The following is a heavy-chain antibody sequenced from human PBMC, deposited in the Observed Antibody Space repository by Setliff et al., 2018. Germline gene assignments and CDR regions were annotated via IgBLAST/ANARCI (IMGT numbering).Heavy chain of an antibody. Sequence: SETLSLTCNVSGGSVSSTSHYWGWIRQPPGKGMEWIGSVYYSGYTYYNPSLQSRVTISVDMSKNQFSTKLTSVTAADTAVYYCARVDFTMIQGVLGLWGRGTLVTVSS. D-gene: IGHD3-10*01. CDR2: VYYSGYT. V-gene: IGHV4-39*07. J-gene: IGHJ1*01. CDR1: GGSVSSTSHY. CDR3: ARVDFTMIQGVLGL.